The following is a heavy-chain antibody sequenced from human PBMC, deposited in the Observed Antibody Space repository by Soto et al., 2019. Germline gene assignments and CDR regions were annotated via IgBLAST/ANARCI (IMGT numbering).Heavy chain of an antibody. J-gene: IGHJ6*02. D-gene: IGHD3-10*01. V-gene: IGHV4-59*01. CDR2: IYDSGRT. CDR1: GDSISSYY. Sequence: PSETLSLTYTVSGDSISSYYWTWIRQPPGEGLEWIGYIYDSGRTYYNPSLKSRVTISVDTSKNQFSLRLSSVSAADTAVYYCARGTIPYYYYGMDVWGQGTTVTVSS. CDR3: ARGTIPYYYYGMDV.